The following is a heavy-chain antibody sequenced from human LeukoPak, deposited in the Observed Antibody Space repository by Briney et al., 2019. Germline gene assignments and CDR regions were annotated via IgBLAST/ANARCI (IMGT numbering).Heavy chain of an antibody. V-gene: IGHV3-21*01. CDR3: ARDSPVAAAGTWFDP. D-gene: IGHD6-13*01. CDR2: ISSSSSYI. Sequence: GGSLRLSCAASGFTFSSYSMNWVRQAPGKGLEWVSSISSSSSYIYYADSVKARFTISRDNAKNSLYLQMNSLRAEDTAVYYCARDSPVAAAGTWFDPWGQGTLVTVSS. J-gene: IGHJ5*02. CDR1: GFTFSSYS.